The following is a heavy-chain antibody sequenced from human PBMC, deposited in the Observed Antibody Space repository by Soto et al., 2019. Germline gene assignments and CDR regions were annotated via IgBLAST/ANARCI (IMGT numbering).Heavy chain of an antibody. CDR3: ARDSKAVAGTELIDY. V-gene: IGHV4-38-2*02. CDR2: IYHSGST. D-gene: IGHD6-19*01. J-gene: IGHJ4*02. CDR1: GYSISSGYY. Sequence: SSETLSLTCAVSGYSISSGYYWGWIRQPPGKGLEWIGSIYHSGSTYYNPSLKSRVTISVDTSKNQFSLKLSSVTAADTAVYYCARDSKAVAGTELIDYWGQGTLVIVSS.